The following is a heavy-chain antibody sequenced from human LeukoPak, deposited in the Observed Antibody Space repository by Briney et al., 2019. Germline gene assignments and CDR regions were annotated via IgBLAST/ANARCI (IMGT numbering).Heavy chain of an antibody. J-gene: IGHJ4*02. CDR3: AKSLKGDSGWFVGDFDY. CDR1: GFTFSSYS. V-gene: IGHV3-23*01. CDR2: ISGSGGSL. Sequence: GGSLRLSCGASGFTFSSYSMNWVRQAPGKGLEWVSSISGSGGSLYYADSVRGRFSISRDNSENTLYLQVNSLRADETAVYYCAKSLKGDSGWFVGDFDYWGQGTLVTVSS. D-gene: IGHD6-19*01.